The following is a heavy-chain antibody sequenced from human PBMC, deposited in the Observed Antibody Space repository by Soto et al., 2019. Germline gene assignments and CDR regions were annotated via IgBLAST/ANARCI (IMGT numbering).Heavy chain of an antibody. CDR2: INPNSGGT. D-gene: IGHD1-26*01. V-gene: IGHV1-2*04. Sequence: ASVNVSCKASGYTFTGYYMHWVRQAPGQGLEWMGWINPNSGGTNYAQKFQGWVTMTRDTSISTAYMELSRLRSDDTAVYYCARAVDSEYYFDYWGQGTLVTVSS. CDR3: ARAVDSEYYFDY. J-gene: IGHJ4*02. CDR1: GYTFTGYY.